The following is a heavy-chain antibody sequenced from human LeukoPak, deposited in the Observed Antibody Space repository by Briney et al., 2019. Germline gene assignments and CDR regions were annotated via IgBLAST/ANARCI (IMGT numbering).Heavy chain of an antibody. CDR3: ARVQAAAGNLDY. J-gene: IGHJ4*02. Sequence: SETLSLTCTVSGGSISSYYWSWLRQPPGKGLEWIGYIYYSGSTNYNPSLKSRVTISVDTSKNQFSLKLSSVTAADTAVYYCARVQAAAGNLDYWGQGTLVTVSS. D-gene: IGHD6-13*01. V-gene: IGHV4-59*01. CDR2: IYYSGST. CDR1: GGSISSYY.